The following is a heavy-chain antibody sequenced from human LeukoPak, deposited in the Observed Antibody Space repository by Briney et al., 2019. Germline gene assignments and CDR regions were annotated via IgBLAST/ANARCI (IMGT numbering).Heavy chain of an antibody. Sequence: ASVKVSCKASGYTFTSYYMHWVRQAPGQGLEWMGIINPSGGSTSYAQKFQGRVTMTRDTSTSTVYMELSSLRSEDTAVYYCARDLARGYCSSTSCPPRNWFDPWGQGTLVTVSS. J-gene: IGHJ5*02. V-gene: IGHV1-46*01. CDR2: INPSGGST. CDR1: GYTFTSYY. D-gene: IGHD2-2*01. CDR3: ARDLARGYCSSTSCPPRNWFDP.